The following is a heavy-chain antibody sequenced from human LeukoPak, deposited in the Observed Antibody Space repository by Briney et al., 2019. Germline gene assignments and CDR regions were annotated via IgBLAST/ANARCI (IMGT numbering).Heavy chain of an antibody. D-gene: IGHD3-10*01. CDR1: GGSFSGYY. J-gene: IGHJ4*02. CDR2: INHSGST. V-gene: IGHV4-34*01. Sequence: SGTLSLTCAVYGGSFSGYYWSWIRQPPGKGLEWIGEINHSGSTNYNPSLKSRVTISVDTSKNQFSLKLSSVTAADTAVYYCARDGRGLDYWGQGTLVTVSS. CDR3: ARDGRGLDY.